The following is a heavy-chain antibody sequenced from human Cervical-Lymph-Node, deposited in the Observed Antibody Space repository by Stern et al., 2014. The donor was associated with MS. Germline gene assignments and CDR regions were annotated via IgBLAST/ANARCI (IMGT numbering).Heavy chain of an antibody. Sequence: VQLVESGGGVVQPGRSLTLSCAASGFSLSNSGMHWGRQAPGKGLAWVAVMSFVGGNKEYGDSVKHRFSISRDITNNRLLLQMNSLRPEDTAVYYCMGVGDAMHVWGQGTTVIVSS. CDR2: MSFVGGNK. CDR3: MGVGDAMHV. CDR1: GFSLSNSG. J-gene: IGHJ6*02. V-gene: IGHV3-30*03.